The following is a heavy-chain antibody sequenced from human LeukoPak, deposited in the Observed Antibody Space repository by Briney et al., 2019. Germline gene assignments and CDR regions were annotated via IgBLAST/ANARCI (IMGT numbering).Heavy chain of an antibody. J-gene: IGHJ4*02. CDR1: GFTFSDHA. V-gene: IGHV3-23*01. CDR3: AKGVGSVIAYFFDY. D-gene: IGHD3-10*01. Sequence: GGSLRLSCAAFGFTFSDHAMSWVRQAPGKGLEWVSAISGSGDDTYYTDSVKGRFTISRDNSKNTLFLQMNSLRAEDAAVYYCAKGVGSVIAYFFDYWGQGTLVTVSS. CDR2: ISGSGDDT.